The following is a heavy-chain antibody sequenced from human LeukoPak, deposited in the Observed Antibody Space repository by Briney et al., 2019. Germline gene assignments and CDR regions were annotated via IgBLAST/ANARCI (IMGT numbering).Heavy chain of an antibody. CDR3: ARAPLPGYSSSWYGSVY. V-gene: IGHV1-69*05. Sequence: SVKVSCKASGGTFSSYAISWVRQAPGQGLEWMGRIIPIFGTANYAQKFQGRVTITTDESTSTAYMELSSLRFDDTAVYYCARAPLPGYSSSWYGSVYWGQGTLVTVSS. CDR2: IIPIFGTA. CDR1: GGTFSSYA. J-gene: IGHJ4*02. D-gene: IGHD6-13*01.